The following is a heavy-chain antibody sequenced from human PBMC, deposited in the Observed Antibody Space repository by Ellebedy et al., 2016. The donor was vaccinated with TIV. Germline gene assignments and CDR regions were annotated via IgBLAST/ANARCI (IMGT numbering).Heavy chain of an antibody. Sequence: GESLKISXTASGVKFETYGMHWVRQAPGKGLEWVAVISYDGGNEDYGGSVRGRFTVSRDNSKKTLFLQMNNLRVDDTAVYYCARADDGTGRYGRLEYWGQGTLVTVSS. V-gene: IGHV3-30*03. CDR1: GVKFETYG. CDR3: ARADDGTGRYGRLEY. D-gene: IGHD2-8*02. CDR2: ISYDGGNE. J-gene: IGHJ4*02.